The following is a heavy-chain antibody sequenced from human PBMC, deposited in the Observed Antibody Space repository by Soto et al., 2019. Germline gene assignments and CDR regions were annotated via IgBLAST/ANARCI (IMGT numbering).Heavy chain of an antibody. CDR2: IWYDGSNK. J-gene: IGHJ4*02. Sequence: PGGSLRLSCAASGFTFSSYGMHWVRQAPGKGLEWVAVIWYDGSNKYYADSVKGRFTISRDNSKNTLYLQMNSLRAEDTAVYYCARSIYGDYDLYGLDYWGQGTLVTVSS. CDR1: GFTFSSYG. V-gene: IGHV3-33*01. CDR3: ARSIYGDYDLYGLDY. D-gene: IGHD4-17*01.